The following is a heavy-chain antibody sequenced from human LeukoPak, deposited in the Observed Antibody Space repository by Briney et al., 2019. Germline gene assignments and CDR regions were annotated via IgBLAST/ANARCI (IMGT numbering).Heavy chain of an antibody. Sequence: GGSLRLSCAASGFTFSSYATHWVRQAPGKGLEWVAVISYDGSNKYYADSVKGRFTISRDNSKNTLYLQMNSLRAEDTAVYYCARGPSINGGNERTFDYWGQGTLVTV. V-gene: IGHV3-30*04. CDR1: GFTFSSYA. J-gene: IGHJ4*02. CDR2: ISYDGSNK. CDR3: ARGPSINGGNERTFDY. D-gene: IGHD4-23*01.